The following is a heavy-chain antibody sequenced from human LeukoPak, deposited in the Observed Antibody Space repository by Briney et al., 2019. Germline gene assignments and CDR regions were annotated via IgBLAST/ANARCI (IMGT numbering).Heavy chain of an antibody. CDR1: GFTFSRYD. CDR2: ISGSGGTT. CDR3: ATYSSLNRREFQY. D-gene: IGHD3-22*01. V-gene: IGHV3-23*01. J-gene: IGHJ1*01. Sequence: GGSLRLSCAASGFTFSRYDMSWVRQAPGKGLEWVSAISGSGGTTHYADSVKGRFTISRDNSKNTLYLQMNSLRAEDTAVYYCATYSSLNRREFQYWGQGTLLTVSS.